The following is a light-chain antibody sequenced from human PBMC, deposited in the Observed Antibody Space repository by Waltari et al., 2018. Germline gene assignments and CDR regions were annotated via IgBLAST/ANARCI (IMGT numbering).Light chain of an antibody. J-gene: IGLJ2*01. CDR1: SSDVGNYNL. V-gene: IGLV2-23*01. CDR2: EGT. Sequence: QSALTQPASVSGSPGQSITISCTGTSSDVGNYNLVSWFQQHPGKAPTRIIYEGTKRPSGLSNRFSGSKYGSTASLTISGLQAEDEADYYCCSYAGRSTLVFGGGTKVTVL. CDR3: CSYAGRSTLV.